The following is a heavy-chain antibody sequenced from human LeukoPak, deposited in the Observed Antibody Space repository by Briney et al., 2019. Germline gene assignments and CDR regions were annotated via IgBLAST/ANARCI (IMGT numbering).Heavy chain of an antibody. CDR1: GFSFSSYA. CDR3: AKQVFGSSGSFYHFDY. V-gene: IGHV3-23*01. D-gene: IGHD3-22*01. CDR2: ISDSGGRT. J-gene: IGHJ4*01. Sequence: PGGSETLSCAASGFSFSSYAMSWVRQAPGKGLEWVSSISDSGGRTYFADSVNGRFTISRDNSKNTLYLQLDSLRAEDTTVYYCAKQVFGSSGSFYHFDYWGQGALVTVSS.